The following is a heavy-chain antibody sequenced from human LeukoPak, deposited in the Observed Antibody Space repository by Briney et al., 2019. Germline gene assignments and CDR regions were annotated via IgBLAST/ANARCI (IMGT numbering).Heavy chain of an antibody. J-gene: IGHJ2*01. Sequence: SETLSLTCKVSGGYISSDYWSWIRQPAEKGLEWIGRFYTSGTTNYNPSLKSRVTMSVDTSKNQFSLKLTSVTAADTAVYFCAMGGSYYDWYFDLWGRGILVTVSS. CDR1: GGYISSDY. CDR2: FYTSGTT. V-gene: IGHV4-4*07. D-gene: IGHD1-26*01. CDR3: AMGGSYYDWYFDL.